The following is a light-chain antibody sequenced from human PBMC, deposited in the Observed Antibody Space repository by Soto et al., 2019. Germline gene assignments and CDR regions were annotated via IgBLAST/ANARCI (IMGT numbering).Light chain of an antibody. J-gene: IGKJ5*01. V-gene: IGKV3D-20*02. CDR2: DAS. CDR3: QQRSNWPPIT. Sequence: IVLTQSPGILSLSPGERASLSCGASHSISSSFLAWYQQKPGQAPRLLIYDASRRATGIPARFSGSGSGTDFTLTISSLEPEDFAVYYCQQRSNWPPITFGQGTRLEI. CDR1: HSISSSF.